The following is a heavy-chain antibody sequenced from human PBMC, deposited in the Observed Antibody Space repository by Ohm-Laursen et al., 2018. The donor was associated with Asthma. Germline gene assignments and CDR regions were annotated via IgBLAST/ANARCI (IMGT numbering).Heavy chain of an antibody. CDR1: GYTFSRYS. J-gene: IGHJ3*02. D-gene: IGHD5-24*01. Sequence: SLRLSCTASGYTFSRYSIHWVRQVPGKGLEWVSSISSSSSYIYYADSVKGRFTISRDNAKNSLYLQMNSLRAEDTAVYYCARWPLMASDSFDIWGQGTMVTVSS. CDR2: ISSSSSYI. V-gene: IGHV3-21*01. CDR3: ARWPLMASDSFDI.